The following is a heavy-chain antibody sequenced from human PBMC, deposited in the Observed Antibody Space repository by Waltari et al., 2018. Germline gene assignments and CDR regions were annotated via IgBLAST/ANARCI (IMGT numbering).Heavy chain of an antibody. CDR3: ARGRLAAAGPGFDY. D-gene: IGHD6-13*01. J-gene: IGHJ4*02. CDR1: GGSFSGYY. Sequence: QVQLQQWGAGLLKPSETLSLTCAVYGGSFSGYYWSWIRQPPGKGLGWIGEINHSGSTNDHPSRKSRVTISVDTSKNQFSLKLSSVTAADTAVYYCARGRLAAAGPGFDYWGQGTLVTVSS. V-gene: IGHV4-34*01. CDR2: INHSGST.